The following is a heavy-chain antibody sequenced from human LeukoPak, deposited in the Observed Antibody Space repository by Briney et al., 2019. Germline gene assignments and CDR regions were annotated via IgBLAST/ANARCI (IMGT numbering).Heavy chain of an antibody. Sequence: GGSLRLSCAASGFTFSSYAMSWVRQAPGKGLEWVSAISGSGGSTYYADSVKGRFTISRDNSKNTLYLQMNSLRAEDTAVYYCAKGPMIVVVSYSDYWGQGTLVTVSS. V-gene: IGHV3-23*01. J-gene: IGHJ4*02. CDR2: ISGSGGST. CDR3: AKGPMIVVVSYSDY. D-gene: IGHD3-22*01. CDR1: GFTFSSYA.